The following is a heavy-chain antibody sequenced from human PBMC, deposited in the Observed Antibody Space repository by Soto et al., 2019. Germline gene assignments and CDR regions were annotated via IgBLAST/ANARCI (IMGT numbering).Heavy chain of an antibody. CDR2: ISSGSSYI. J-gene: IGHJ6*02. Sequence: EVQLVESGGGLVKPGGSLRLSCAASGFTFSSYSMNWVRQAPGKGLEWASSISSGSSYIYYADSVKGRFTISSDNAKNSLYLQMHSLRAEDTAVYYCARSSGGSGKLWNYYGMDVWGQGTTVTVSS. CDR1: GFTFSSYS. CDR3: ARSSGGSGKLWNYYGMDV. V-gene: IGHV3-21*06. D-gene: IGHD3-10*01.